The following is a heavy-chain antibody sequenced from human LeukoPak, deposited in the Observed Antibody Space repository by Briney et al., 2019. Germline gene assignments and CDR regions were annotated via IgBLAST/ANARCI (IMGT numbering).Heavy chain of an antibody. D-gene: IGHD2-15*01. CDR2: IYYSGST. J-gene: IGHJ6*02. Sequence: TASETLSLTCTVSGGSISSYYWGWIRQPPGEGLEWIGTIYYSGSTYYNPSLKSRVTISIDTSKNQFSLKLSSVTAADAAVYYCARDPGYCSGGSCRLSVRYYYYGMDVWGQGTTVTVSS. CDR1: GGSISSYY. CDR3: ARDPGYCSGGSCRLSVRYYYYGMDV. V-gene: IGHV4-39*07.